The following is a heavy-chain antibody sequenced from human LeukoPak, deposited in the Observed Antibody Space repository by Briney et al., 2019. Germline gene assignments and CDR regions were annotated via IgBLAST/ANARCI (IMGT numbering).Heavy chain of an antibody. J-gene: IGHJ5*02. Sequence: PSETLSLTCTVSGGSVTDYYWSWIRQSPGKGLEWIGYIYYTGTSYNPSLKSRVTISADTSKNQFSLKLISVTAADTAVYYCARGPLTVTRGFDPWGQGTLVTVSS. CDR2: IYYTGT. D-gene: IGHD4-17*01. CDR1: GGSVTDYY. CDR3: ARGPLTVTRGFDP. V-gene: IGHV4-59*02.